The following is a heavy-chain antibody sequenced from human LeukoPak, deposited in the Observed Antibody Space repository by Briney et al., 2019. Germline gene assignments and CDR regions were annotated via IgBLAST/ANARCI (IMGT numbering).Heavy chain of an antibody. CDR1: GGSISSYY. CDR2: IYYTGNT. CDR3: ARDSLGATYRIDY. D-gene: IGHD3-10*01. J-gene: IGHJ4*02. V-gene: IGHV4-59*12. Sequence: SETLSLTCTVSGGSISSYYWGWIRQPPGKGLEWIANIYYTGNTYYNPSLKSRVTISVDTSKNQFSLKLSSVTAADTAVYYCARDSLGATYRIDYWGQGTLVTVSS.